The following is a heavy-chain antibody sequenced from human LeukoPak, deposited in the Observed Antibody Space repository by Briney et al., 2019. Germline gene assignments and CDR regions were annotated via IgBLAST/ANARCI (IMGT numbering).Heavy chain of an antibody. D-gene: IGHD2-2*01. CDR1: GFTFSTFA. CDR3: AKVFVVVPAAIGWFDS. V-gene: IGHV3-23*01. CDR2: ISESGGGT. J-gene: IGHJ5*01. Sequence: PGGSLRLSCAASGFTFSTFAMSWVRQAPGKGLEWGSAISESGGGTYYADSVKGRFTISRDNSKDTLYLQMNSLRAEDTAVYYCAKVFVVVPAAIGWFDSWGQGTLVTVSS.